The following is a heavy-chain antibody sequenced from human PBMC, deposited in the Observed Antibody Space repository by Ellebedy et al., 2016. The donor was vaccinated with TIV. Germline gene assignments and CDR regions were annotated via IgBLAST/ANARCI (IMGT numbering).Heavy chain of an antibody. CDR1: GITVSNNY. CDR3: ARCVVAHAAFDI. Sequence: GESLKISCAASGITVSNNYMSWVRQAPGKGLEWVSSISGSSSYIYYADSVKGRFTISSDNAKNSLYLQMNSLRAEDTAVYYCARCVVAHAAFDIWGQGTLVTVSS. V-gene: IGHV3-21*01. D-gene: IGHD2-15*01. CDR2: ISGSSSYI. J-gene: IGHJ3*02.